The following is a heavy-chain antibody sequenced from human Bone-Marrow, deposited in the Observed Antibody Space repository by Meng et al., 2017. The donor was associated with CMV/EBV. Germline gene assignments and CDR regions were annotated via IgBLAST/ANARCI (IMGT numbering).Heavy chain of an antibody. Sequence: GESLKISCKGSGYSFTSYWIGWVRQMPGKGLEWMGIIYPGDSDTRYSPSFQGQVTISADKSISTAYLQWSSLKASDTAMYYCARLYSNSTGGYYGMDVWGQGTTVTVSS. V-gene: IGHV5-51*01. CDR2: IYPGDSDT. J-gene: IGHJ6*02. CDR1: GYSFTSYW. CDR3: ARLYSNSTGGYYGMDV. D-gene: IGHD4-11*01.